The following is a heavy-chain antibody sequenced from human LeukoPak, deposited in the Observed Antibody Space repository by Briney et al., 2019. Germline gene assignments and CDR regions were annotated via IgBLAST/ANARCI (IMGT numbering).Heavy chain of an antibody. CDR2: IGSSSTYE. V-gene: IGHV3-21*01. CDR3: ARERGSSYGYGDY. D-gene: IGHD5-18*01. J-gene: IGHJ4*02. CDR1: GFTFSSFN. Sequence: GGSLRLSCAASGFTFSSFNMNWVRQAPGKGLEWVSSIGSSSTYEYYADSVKGRFPISRDNAKNSLYLQMDSLRDEDTAVYYCARERGSSYGYGDYWSQGTLVTVSS.